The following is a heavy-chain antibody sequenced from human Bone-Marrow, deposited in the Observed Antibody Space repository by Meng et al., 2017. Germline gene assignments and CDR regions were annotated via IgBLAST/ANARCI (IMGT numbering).Heavy chain of an antibody. CDR2: INHTGST. D-gene: IGHD2-2*01. V-gene: IGHV4-34*01. CDR1: GGSFRCYY. J-gene: IGHJ2*01. Sequence: QWQPPQWGEGPLKPAEALSLPCAVYGGSFRCYYWSWIRQPPGKGLEWIGEINHTGSTNYNPSLKSRVTISVDTSKNQFSLKLSSVTAADTAVYYCARGRGTMPYWYFDLWGRGTLVTVSS. CDR3: ARGRGTMPYWYFDL.